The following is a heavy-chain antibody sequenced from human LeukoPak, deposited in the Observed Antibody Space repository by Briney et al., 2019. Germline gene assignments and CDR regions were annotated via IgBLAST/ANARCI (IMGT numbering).Heavy chain of an antibody. D-gene: IGHD3-9*01. CDR1: GLTFSTYG. CDR2: IRYDGSNK. Sequence: GGSLRLSCAASGLTFSTYGMHWVRQAPGKGLEWVAFIRYDGSNKYYADSVMGRFTISRDNSKNTLYLQMNSLRAEDTAVYYCAKGGRYNILTGYYRGGDAFDIWGQGTMVTVSS. J-gene: IGHJ3*02. V-gene: IGHV3-30*02. CDR3: AKGGRYNILTGYYRGGDAFDI.